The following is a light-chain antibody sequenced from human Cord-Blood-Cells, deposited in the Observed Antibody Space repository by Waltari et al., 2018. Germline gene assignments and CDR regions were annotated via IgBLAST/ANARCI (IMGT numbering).Light chain of an antibody. V-gene: IGLV2-14*01. Sequence: QSALTQPASVSGSPGQSITISCTGTSSDVGGYNYVSWYQQHPGKAPKLMIYDVTHRPSGVPNRFSGSTSGNTASLTISGLQAEDEADYYCISYTSSSTVVFGGGTKLTVL. CDR3: ISYTSSSTVV. J-gene: IGLJ2*01. CDR1: SSDVGGYNY. CDR2: DVT.